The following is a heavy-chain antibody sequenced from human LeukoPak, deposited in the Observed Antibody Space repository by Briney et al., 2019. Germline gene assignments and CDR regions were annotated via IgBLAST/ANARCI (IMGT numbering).Heavy chain of an antibody. J-gene: IGHJ4*02. CDR3: AHKGSTRYCGSGRCYFDY. CDR1: GFTFSSYA. Sequence: GGSVRCSCASCGFTFSSYAIQWVRQAPGKGLEWVSAISGSGGSTYYADSVEGRVTICRDNSKNTQYLQMNSLRAEDTAVYYCAHKGSTRYCGSGRCYFDYWGQGTLVTVSS. CDR2: ISGSGGST. V-gene: IGHV3-23*01. D-gene: IGHD2-21*01.